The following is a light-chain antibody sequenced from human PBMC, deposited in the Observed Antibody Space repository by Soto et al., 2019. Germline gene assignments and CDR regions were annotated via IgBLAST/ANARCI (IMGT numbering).Light chain of an antibody. CDR2: GAS. CDR1: QSVSSSY. Sequence: EIVLTQSPGTLSLSPGERATLSCRASQSVSSSYLAWYQQKTGQAPRLLIYGASSSAAGIPDRFSGSGFGTDFTLTISRLEPEDFAVYYCQQYGSSPITFGQGTRLESK. J-gene: IGKJ5*01. CDR3: QQYGSSPIT. V-gene: IGKV3-20*01.